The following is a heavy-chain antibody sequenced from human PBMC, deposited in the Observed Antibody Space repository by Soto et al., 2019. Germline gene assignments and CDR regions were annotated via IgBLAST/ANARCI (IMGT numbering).Heavy chain of an antibody. J-gene: IGHJ4*02. D-gene: IGHD3-10*01. CDR2: IIPIFGTA. V-gene: IGHV1-69*12. CDR1: GGTFSSYA. Sequence: QVQLVQSGAEVKKPGSSVKVSCKASGGTFSSYAISWVRQAPGQGLEWMGGIIPIFGTANYAQKFQGRVTIAADESTSTAYMELSSLRSEDTAVYYCARDRTVRVVIMNQFAYWGQGTLVTVSS. CDR3: ARDRTVRVVIMNQFAY.